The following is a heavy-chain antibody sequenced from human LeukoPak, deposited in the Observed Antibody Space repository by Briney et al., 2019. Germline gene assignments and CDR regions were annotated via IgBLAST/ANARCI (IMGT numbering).Heavy chain of an antibody. CDR1: GFTFSSYW. J-gene: IGHJ4*02. CDR3: ARGGRPNDYGGTRPFDY. V-gene: IGHV3-74*01. CDR2: INTDGSST. Sequence: GGSLRLSCAASGFTFSSYWIHWVRQGPGKGLVWVSRINTDGSSTIYADSVKGRFTISRDNAKNTLYLQMNSLRAEDTAVYYCARGGRPNDYGGTRPFDYWGQGTLVTVSS. D-gene: IGHD4-23*01.